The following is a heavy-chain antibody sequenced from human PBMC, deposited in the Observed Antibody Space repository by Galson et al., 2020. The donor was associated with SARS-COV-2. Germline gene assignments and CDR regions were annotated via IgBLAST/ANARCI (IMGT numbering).Heavy chain of an antibody. J-gene: IGHJ4*02. D-gene: IGHD7-27*01. CDR1: GFTFSSYW. CDR2: IYSEGSST. V-gene: IGHV3-74*01. Sequence: GGTLRLSCAAYGFTFSSYWMHWVRHAPGKGLVWVSRIYSEGSSTSYADSVKGRFTISGVNAKNTLYLQMTSLRAEDTAVYYCARRDMGNDYFDYWGQGTLVTVSS. CDR3: ARRDMGNDYFDY.